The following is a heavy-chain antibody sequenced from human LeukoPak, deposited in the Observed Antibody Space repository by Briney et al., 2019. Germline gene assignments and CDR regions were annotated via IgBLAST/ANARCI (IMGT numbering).Heavy chain of an antibody. J-gene: IGHJ1*01. D-gene: IGHD6-13*01. CDR2: MNPNSGNT. CDR3: ASPTSRAAGTFHFQH. V-gene: IGHV1-8*01. CDR1: GYTFTSYD. Sequence: ASVKVSSKASGYTFTSYDINWGRQATGEGREWRGWMNPNSGNTGYAQKFQGRVTMTRNTSISTACMELSSLRSEDTAVYYCASPTSRAAGTFHFQHWGQGTLVTVSS.